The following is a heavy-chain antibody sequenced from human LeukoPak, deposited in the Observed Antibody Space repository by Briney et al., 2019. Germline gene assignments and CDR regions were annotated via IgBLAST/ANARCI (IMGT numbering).Heavy chain of an antibody. Sequence: PSETLSLTCTVSGGSISSYYWSWIRQPPGKGLEGIGYIYYSGSTNYNPSLKSRVTISVDTSKNQFSLKLSSVTAADTAVYYCAGEFGAAGNGGYWGQGTLVTVSS. CDR3: AGEFGAAGNGGY. CDR1: GGSISSYY. V-gene: IGHV4-59*01. CDR2: IYYSGST. D-gene: IGHD6-13*01. J-gene: IGHJ4*02.